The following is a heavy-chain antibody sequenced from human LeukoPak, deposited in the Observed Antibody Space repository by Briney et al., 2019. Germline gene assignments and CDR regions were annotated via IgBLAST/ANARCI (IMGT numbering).Heavy chain of an antibody. J-gene: IGHJ4*02. D-gene: IGHD1-26*01. V-gene: IGHV1-46*01. Sequence: ASVKVSCKASGYTFTTCYLHWVRQAPGQGLEWMGFINPSGGSTSYAQKFQGRVTMTRDMSTSTVYMELSSLRSEDTAVYYCARNVGSGLDYWGQGTLVTVSS. CDR3: ARNVGSGLDY. CDR1: GYTFTTCY. CDR2: INPSGGST.